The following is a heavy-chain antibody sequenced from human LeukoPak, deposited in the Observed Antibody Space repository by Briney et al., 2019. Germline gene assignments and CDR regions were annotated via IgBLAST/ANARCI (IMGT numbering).Heavy chain of an antibody. Sequence: SETLSLTCAVYGGSFNDYYWTWIRQPPGKGLEWIGEIDHAGRANYNPSLKSRVTISVETSKNQFSLHLNSVTAADTAVYYCARGWEPFGSSTSWYRGSYYYYYMSVWGKGTAVTVSS. CDR2: IDHAGRA. V-gene: IGHV4-34*01. D-gene: IGHD6-13*01. CDR1: GGSFNDYY. J-gene: IGHJ6*03. CDR3: ARGWEPFGSSTSWYRGSYYYYYMSV.